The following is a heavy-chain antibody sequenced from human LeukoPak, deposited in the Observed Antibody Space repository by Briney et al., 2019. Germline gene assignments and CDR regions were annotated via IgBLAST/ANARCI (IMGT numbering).Heavy chain of an antibody. V-gene: IGHV3-NL1*01. Sequence: GGSLRLSCEPPGLTFKYYGILSVGQAPGKGLHWVSVIDSTDNTYHATSVKVRFTISRHTSKNTLYLQMNSLRAEVTAVYYCARESTPLRGAFDPWGPGPLVTVSS. CDR3: ARESTPLRGAFDP. CDR1: GLTFKYYG. J-gene: IGHJ5*02. D-gene: IGHD5-24*01. CDR2: IDSTDNT.